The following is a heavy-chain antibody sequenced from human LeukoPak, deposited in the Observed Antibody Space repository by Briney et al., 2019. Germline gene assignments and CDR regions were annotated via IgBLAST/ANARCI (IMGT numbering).Heavy chain of an antibody. CDR3: AGGQGSSYHYYYYYMDV. V-gene: IGHV1-24*01. CDR2: FDPEDGET. CDR1: GYTLTELS. J-gene: IGHJ6*03. D-gene: IGHD6-13*01. Sequence: ASVKVSCKVSGYTLTELSIHWVRQAPGKGLEWMGGFDPEDGETIYAQKFQGRVTMTEDTSTDTAYMELSSLRSEDTAVYYCAGGQGSSYHYYYYYMDVWGKGTTVTVSS.